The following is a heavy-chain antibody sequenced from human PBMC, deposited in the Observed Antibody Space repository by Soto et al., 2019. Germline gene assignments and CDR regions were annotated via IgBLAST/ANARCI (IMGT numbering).Heavy chain of an antibody. Sequence: PSETLSLTCTVSGGSIINYYWNWIRQPPGKGLEWIGYIYNSGSTNSNPSLKSRVTISVDTSKNQFSLKLSYVTAADTAVYYCARTSAFDIWGQGTLVTVSS. CDR3: ARTSAFDI. V-gene: IGHV4-59*01. CDR2: IYNSGST. J-gene: IGHJ3*02. CDR1: GGSIINYY.